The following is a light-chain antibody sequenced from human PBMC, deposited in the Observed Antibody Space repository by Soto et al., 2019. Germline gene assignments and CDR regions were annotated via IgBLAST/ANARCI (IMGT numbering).Light chain of an antibody. CDR3: SSYTTSSSYV. CDR2: DVT. Sequence: LTQPAPVSGSPGQSIAISCTGTSSDVGGYKYVSWYQQHPGKAPKLLIYDVTNRPSGVSDRFSGSKSGNTASLTISGLQSEDEAGYYCSSYTTSSSYVFGTGTKVTVL. J-gene: IGLJ1*01. V-gene: IGLV2-14*01. CDR1: SSDVGGYKY.